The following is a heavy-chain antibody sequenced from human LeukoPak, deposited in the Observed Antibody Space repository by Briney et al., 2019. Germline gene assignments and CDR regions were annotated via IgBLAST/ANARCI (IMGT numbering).Heavy chain of an antibody. CDR3: TRQLTTVSRGGWFDP. CDR1: GGSVTSFY. J-gene: IGHJ5*02. Sequence: SETLSLTCNVPGGSVTSFYWSWIRQSPGKGLEWIGDLFYTGRTNYNPSLKSRVSISADTSKNQFSLRLSSVTAADTAVYYCTRQLTTVSRGGWFDPWGQGTLVTVSS. CDR2: LFYTGRT. D-gene: IGHD4-17*01. V-gene: IGHV4-59*08.